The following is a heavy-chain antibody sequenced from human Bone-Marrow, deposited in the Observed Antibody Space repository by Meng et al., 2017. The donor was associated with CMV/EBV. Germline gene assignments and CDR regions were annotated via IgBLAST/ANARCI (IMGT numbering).Heavy chain of an antibody. CDR2: INPSGGST. Sequence: FTSYYMRWVRQAPGQGLEWMGIINPSGGSTSYAQKFQGRVTMTRDTSTSTVYMELSSLRSEDTAVYYCAREYLGGYCSSTSCYTFDYWGQGTLVTVSS. V-gene: IGHV1-46*01. CDR3: AREYLGGYCSSTSCYTFDY. D-gene: IGHD2-2*02. J-gene: IGHJ4*02. CDR1: FTSYY.